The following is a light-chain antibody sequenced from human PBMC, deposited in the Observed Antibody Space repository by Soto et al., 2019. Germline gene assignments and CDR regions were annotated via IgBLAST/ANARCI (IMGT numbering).Light chain of an antibody. V-gene: IGKV1-13*02. CDR3: QQYNSYSGT. CDR2: DAS. CDR1: QGINTF. J-gene: IGKJ1*01. Sequence: AIQLTQSPSSLSASVGDRVTITCRASQGINTFLAWYQQKPGKAPKLLIYDASSLESGVPSRFSGSGSGTEFTLTISSLQPDDFATYYCQQYNSYSGTFGQGTKVDIK.